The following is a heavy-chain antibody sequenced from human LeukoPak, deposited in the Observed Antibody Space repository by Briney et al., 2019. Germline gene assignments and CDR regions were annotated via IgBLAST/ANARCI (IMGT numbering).Heavy chain of an antibody. V-gene: IGHV3-21*01. J-gene: IGHJ5*02. CDR1: GFTFNGDD. Sequence: GGSLRLSCAASGFTFNGDDMNWVRQAPGKGLEWVSSISSSSSYIYYADSVKGRFTISRDNAKNSLYLQMNSLRAEDTAVYYCARDGSTGENWFDPWGQGTLVTVSS. CDR2: ISSSSSYI. CDR3: ARDGSTGENWFDP. D-gene: IGHD2-2*01.